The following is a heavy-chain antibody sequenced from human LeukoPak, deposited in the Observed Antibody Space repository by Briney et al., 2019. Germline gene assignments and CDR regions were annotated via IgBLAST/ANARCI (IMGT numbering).Heavy chain of an antibody. CDR3: AKENWVYNWKYDSSGSGINY. Sequence: GGSLRLSCAAPGFTFSSYAMSWVRQAPGKGLEWVSAISGSGGSTYYADSVKGRFTISRDNSKNTLYLQMNRLRAEDTAVYYCAKENWVYNWKYDSSGSGINYWGQGTLVTVSS. V-gene: IGHV3-23*01. CDR1: GFTFSSYA. J-gene: IGHJ4*02. CDR2: ISGSGGST. D-gene: IGHD3-22*01.